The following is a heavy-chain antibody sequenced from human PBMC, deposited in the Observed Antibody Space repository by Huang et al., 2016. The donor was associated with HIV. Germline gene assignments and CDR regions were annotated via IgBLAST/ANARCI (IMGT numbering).Heavy chain of an antibody. D-gene: IGHD3-10*01. CDR2: IYWDDDK. CDR1: GLSLTTGGVG. V-gene: IGHV2-5*02. Sequence: QITLKESGPTLVRPTQTLTLTCTVSGLSLTTGGVGVGWIRQPPGKALEWLSLIYWDDDKRYSPSLKSRGTITMNTSKNQVVLRMTNVDPGDTATYFCAYSPYLVNWYFDLWGRGILVTVSS. J-gene: IGHJ2*01. CDR3: AYSPYLVNWYFDL.